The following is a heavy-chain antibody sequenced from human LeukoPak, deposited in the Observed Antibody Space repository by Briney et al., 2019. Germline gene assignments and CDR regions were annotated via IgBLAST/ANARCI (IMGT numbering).Heavy chain of an antibody. D-gene: IGHD3-22*01. J-gene: IGHJ4*02. CDR3: ARVGGYFYDTRGFAFDY. CDR1: GDSISNYY. CDR2: IYHSGST. Sequence: SETLSLTCTVSGDSISNYYWSWIRQSPGKGLEWIGYIYHSGSTNYNPSLKSRVTISVHTSQNQFSLKLTSVTAADTAVYYCARVGGYFYDTRGFAFDYWGQGILVTVSS. V-gene: IGHV4-59*01.